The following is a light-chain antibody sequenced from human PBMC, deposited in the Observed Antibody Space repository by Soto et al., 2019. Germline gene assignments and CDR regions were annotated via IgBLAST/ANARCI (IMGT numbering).Light chain of an antibody. Sequence: ENVLTQSSGTPSLSPGERATPSCRASQSVSNNYLAWYQQKPGQAPRLLIYGASNRATGIPARFSGSGSGTEFTLTISSLQSEDFAVYYCQQYNNWPRTFGQGTKVDIK. CDR2: GAS. CDR3: QQYNNWPRT. V-gene: IGKV3D-15*01. CDR1: QSVSNN. J-gene: IGKJ1*01.